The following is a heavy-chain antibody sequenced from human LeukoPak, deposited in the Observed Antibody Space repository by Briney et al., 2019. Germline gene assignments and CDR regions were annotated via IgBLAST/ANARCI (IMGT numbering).Heavy chain of an antibody. J-gene: IGHJ5*02. V-gene: IGHV1-18*01. Sequence: ASVKVSCKASGYTFTSYGISWVRQAPGQGLEWMGWISAYNGNTNYAQKLQGRVTMTTDTSTSTAYMELRSLRSDDTAVYYCARVGWVNYGDYGWFDPWGQGTLVTVSS. CDR3: ARVGWVNYGDYGWFDP. D-gene: IGHD4-17*01. CDR1: GYTFTSYG. CDR2: ISAYNGNT.